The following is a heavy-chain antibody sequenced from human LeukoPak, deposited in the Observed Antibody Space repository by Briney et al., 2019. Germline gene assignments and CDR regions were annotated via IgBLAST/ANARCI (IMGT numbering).Heavy chain of an antibody. CDR1: GFTFSSYA. Sequence: PGGSLRLSCAASGFTFSSYAMSWVRQGPGKGLEWVSGISGSGSSTYYADSVKGRFTISRDNSKNTLYLQMNSLRADDTAVYYCAKGPTTVTTRWFDPWGQGTLVTVSS. J-gene: IGHJ5*02. CDR2: ISGSGSST. D-gene: IGHD4-17*01. CDR3: AKGPTTVTTRWFDP. V-gene: IGHV3-23*01.